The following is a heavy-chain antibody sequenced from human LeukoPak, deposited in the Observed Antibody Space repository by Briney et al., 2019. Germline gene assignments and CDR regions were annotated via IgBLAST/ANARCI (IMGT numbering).Heavy chain of an antibody. J-gene: IGHJ6*02. CDR1: GFTFSSYV. V-gene: IGHV3-30*18. CDR3: AKDPSRDYDFWSGYFSGMDV. CDR2: ISYEGSNK. Sequence: PGRSPRLSCAASGFTFSSYVMHWGPQAPGKGLERVAVISYEGSNKYTADSVKGRFTISRDNSKNTLYLQMNSLRAEDTAVYYCAKDPSRDYDFWSGYFSGMDVWGQGTTVTVSS. D-gene: IGHD3-3*01.